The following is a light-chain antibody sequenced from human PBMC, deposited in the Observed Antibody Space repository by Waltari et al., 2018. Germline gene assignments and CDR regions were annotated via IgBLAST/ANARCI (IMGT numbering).Light chain of an antibody. V-gene: IGKV3-20*01. CDR2: GAS. CDR3: QHYVRLPAT. CDR1: QSVGGT. Sequence: IVLTQSPGPLSLSPGERATLPCRASQSVGGTLAWYQQKPGQAPRLLMYGASIRAPGTPDRFSGTGSGTDFSLTISRLEPEDFAVYYCQHYVRLPATFGQGTKVEIK. J-gene: IGKJ1*01.